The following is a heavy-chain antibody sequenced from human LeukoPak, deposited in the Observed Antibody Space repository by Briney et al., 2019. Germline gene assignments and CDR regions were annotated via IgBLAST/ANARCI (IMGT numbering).Heavy chain of an antibody. CDR1: GGSFSGYY. CDR3: AREGATTGYFDY. Sequence: PSETLSLTCAVYGGSFSGYYWSWIRQPPGKGLEWIGEINHSGSTNYNPSLKSRVTISVDTSENQLSLKLSSVTAADTAVYYCAREGATTGYFDYWGHGTLVTVSS. D-gene: IGHD1-26*01. J-gene: IGHJ4*01. V-gene: IGHV4-34*01. CDR2: INHSGST.